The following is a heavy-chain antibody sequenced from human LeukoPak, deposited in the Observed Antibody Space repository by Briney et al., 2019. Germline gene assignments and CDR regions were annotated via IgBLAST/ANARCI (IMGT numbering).Heavy chain of an antibody. Sequence: GGSLRLSCAASGFTFNDYWMSWVRQAPGKGLEWVATAKQGGSENYYVDSVKGRFTVSRDNAKNSMFLQMNSLRGEDTAVYYCATDRSSIAVRPHWGQGTLVTVSS. CDR2: AKQGGSEN. D-gene: IGHD6-6*01. CDR3: ATDRSSIAVRPH. J-gene: IGHJ4*02. CDR1: GFTFNDYW. V-gene: IGHV3-7*01.